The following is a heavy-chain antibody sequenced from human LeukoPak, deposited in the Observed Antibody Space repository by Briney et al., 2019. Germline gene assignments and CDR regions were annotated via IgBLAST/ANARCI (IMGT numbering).Heavy chain of an antibody. CDR2: ISSTSTFI. CDR3: ARDYFDSSDYPQTYYYYCMDV. D-gene: IGHD3-22*01. V-gene: IGHV3-21*01. Sequence: GGSLRLSCAASGFTFGRYSMNWVRQAPGKGLEWVASISSTSTFIYSADSVKGRFTISRDTAKNSLFLQMNSLRAEDTAIYYCARDYFDSSDYPQTYYYYCMDVWGKGTTVTVSS. J-gene: IGHJ6*03. CDR1: GFTFGRYS.